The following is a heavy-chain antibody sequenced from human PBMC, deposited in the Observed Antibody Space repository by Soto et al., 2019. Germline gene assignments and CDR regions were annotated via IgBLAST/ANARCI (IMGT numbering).Heavy chain of an antibody. Sequence: GGSLRLSCAASGFTFSSYAMSWVRQAPGKGLEWVSAISGSGGSTYYADSVKGRFTISRDNSKNTLYLQMNSLRAEDTAVYYCAKLNYDFWSGYYSPGLKCAHDYWGQGTLVTVSS. CDR2: ISGSGGST. J-gene: IGHJ4*02. V-gene: IGHV3-23*01. D-gene: IGHD3-3*01. CDR1: GFTFSSYA. CDR3: AKLNYDFWSGYYSPGLKCAHDY.